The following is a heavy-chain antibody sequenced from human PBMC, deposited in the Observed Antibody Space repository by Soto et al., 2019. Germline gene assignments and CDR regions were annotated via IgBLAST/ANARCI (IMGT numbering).Heavy chain of an antibody. CDR2: IYPGDSDT. CDR1: GYSFTSYW. Sequence: ESLKISCKGSGYSFTSYWIGWVRQMPGKGLEWMGIIYPGDSDTRYSPSFQGQVTISRDNSKSTLYLQMDSLRAEDTAVYYCANWGKSGSDFWGQGTLVTVSS. J-gene: IGHJ4*02. V-gene: IGHV5-51*01. CDR3: ANWGKSGSDF. D-gene: IGHD3-16*01.